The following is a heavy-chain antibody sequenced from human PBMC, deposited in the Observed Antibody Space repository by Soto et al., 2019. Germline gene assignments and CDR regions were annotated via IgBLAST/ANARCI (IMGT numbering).Heavy chain of an antibody. V-gene: IGHV4-59*01. Sequence: SDTLSLTCTVSGGSISSYYWSWIRQPPGKGLEWIGYIYYSGRTNYNPSLKSRVTISVDTSKNQFSLKLSSVTAADTAVYYCARVYPYYYDSSGYYYFDFWGQGTLVTVSS. CDR2: IYYSGRT. D-gene: IGHD3-22*01. CDR3: ARVYPYYYDSSGYYYFDF. J-gene: IGHJ4*02. CDR1: GGSISSYY.